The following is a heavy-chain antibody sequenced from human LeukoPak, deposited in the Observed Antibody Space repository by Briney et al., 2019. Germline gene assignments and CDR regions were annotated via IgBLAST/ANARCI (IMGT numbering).Heavy chain of an antibody. CDR3: AKASWYHDSSGYYLDY. CDR1: GFTFSSYA. Sequence: PGGSLRLSCAASGFTFSSYAMSWVRQAPGKGLEWVSAISGSGGSTYYADSVNGRFTISRDNSKNTLYLQMNSLRAEDTAVYYCAKASWYHDSSGYYLDYWGQGTLVTVSS. V-gene: IGHV3-23*01. CDR2: ISGSGGST. J-gene: IGHJ4*02. D-gene: IGHD3-22*01.